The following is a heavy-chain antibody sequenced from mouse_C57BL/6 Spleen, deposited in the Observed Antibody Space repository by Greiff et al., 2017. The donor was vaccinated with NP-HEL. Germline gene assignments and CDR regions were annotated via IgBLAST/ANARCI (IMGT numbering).Heavy chain of an antibody. Sequence: QVQLKESGAELARPGASVKLSCKASGYTFTSYGISWVKQRTGQGLEWIGEIYPRSGNTYYNEKFKGKATLTADKSSSTAYMELRSLTSEDSAVYFCARGSPIYYDYDGDYAMDYWGQGTSVTVSS. CDR3: ARGSPIYYDYDGDYAMDY. J-gene: IGHJ4*01. D-gene: IGHD2-4*01. V-gene: IGHV1-81*01. CDR2: IYPRSGNT. CDR1: GYTFTSYG.